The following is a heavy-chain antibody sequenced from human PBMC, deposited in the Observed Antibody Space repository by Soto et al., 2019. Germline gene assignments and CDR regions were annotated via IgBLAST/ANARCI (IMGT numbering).Heavy chain of an antibody. CDR2: INHSGST. CDR3: ARDREAGSFSGFDY. V-gene: IGHV4-4*02. CDR1: TGSITSGNW. J-gene: IGHJ4*02. Sequence: SETLSLTCAVSTGSITSGNWWSWVRQPPGKGLEWIGEINHSGSTNYNPSLKSRVTMSVDKSRGHFSLRLSSVTAADMAVYFCARDREAGSFSGFDYWGQGALVTV. D-gene: IGHD3-10*01.